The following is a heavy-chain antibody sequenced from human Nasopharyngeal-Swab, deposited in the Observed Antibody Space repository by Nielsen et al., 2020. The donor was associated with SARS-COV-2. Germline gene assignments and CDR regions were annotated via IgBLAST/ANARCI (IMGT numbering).Heavy chain of an antibody. CDR1: GFTFSSYE. Sequence: GESLKISCAASGFTFSSYEMNWVRQAPGKWLEWVSYISSSSNTIYYADSVKGRFTISRDNAKNSLYLQINSLRGEDTAVYYCAIEEEVIAATPRSHYYGMDVWGQGTTVTVSS. D-gene: IGHD2-15*01. CDR3: AIEEEVIAATPRSHYYGMDV. J-gene: IGHJ6*02. V-gene: IGHV3-48*03. CDR2: ISSSSNTI.